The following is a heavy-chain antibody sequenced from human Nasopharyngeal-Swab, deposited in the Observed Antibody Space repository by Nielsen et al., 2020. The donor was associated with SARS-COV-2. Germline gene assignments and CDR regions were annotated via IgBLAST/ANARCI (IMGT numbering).Heavy chain of an antibody. CDR1: GFTFSIYR. CDR2: MNEDGSEK. D-gene: IGHD3-3*01. J-gene: IGHJ6*03. V-gene: IGHV3-7*05. CDR3: AREKDFWGGSHYFYMDV. Sequence: GGSLRLSCAASGFTFSIYRMTWVRQAPGRGLEWVSNMNEDGSEKNYVDSVKGRFTISRDNAKNLLYLQMNSLRAEDTAVYYCAREKDFWGGSHYFYMDVWGKGTTVTVSS.